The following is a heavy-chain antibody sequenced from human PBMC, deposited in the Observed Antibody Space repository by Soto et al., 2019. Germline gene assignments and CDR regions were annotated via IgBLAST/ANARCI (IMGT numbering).Heavy chain of an antibody. J-gene: IGHJ6*02. D-gene: IGHD3-16*01. CDR1: GGSINSYY. CDR3: AQTSRPRRFGQYGLDV. Sequence: QVQLQESGPGLVKPSETLSLTCTVSGGSINSYYWYWIRQPAGKGLEWIGRIYISGSTNYNPSLQGRVTMSINKAQNQFSPEVGSGAGADKGVDYCAQTSRPRRFGQYGLDVWGQGTTVTVSS. V-gene: IGHV4-4*07. CDR2: IYISGST.